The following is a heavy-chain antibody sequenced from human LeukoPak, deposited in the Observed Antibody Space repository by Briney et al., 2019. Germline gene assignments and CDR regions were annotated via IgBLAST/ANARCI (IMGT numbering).Heavy chain of an antibody. CDR1: GFTFTSSA. CDR3: ARDPLVEEVVAARALDY. Sequence: SVKVSCKASGFTFTSSAVQWVRQARGQRLEWIGWIVVGSGNTNYAQKFQERVTITRDMSTSTAYMELSSLRSEDTAVYYCARDPLVEEVVAARALDYWGQGTLVTVSS. CDR2: IVVGSGNT. D-gene: IGHD6-6*01. V-gene: IGHV1-58*01. J-gene: IGHJ4*02.